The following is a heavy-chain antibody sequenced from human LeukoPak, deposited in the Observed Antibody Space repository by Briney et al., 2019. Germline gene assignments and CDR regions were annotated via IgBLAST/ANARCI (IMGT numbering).Heavy chain of an antibody. D-gene: IGHD4-23*01. Sequence: GASVKVSCKASGYTFTSYYMHWVRQAPGQGLEWMGIINPSGGRTSYAQKSQGRVTMTRDTSTSTVYMELSSLRSEDTAVYYCARGKGTTVVMYYFYYMEVWGKGTTVTVSS. CDR3: ARGKGTTVVMYYFYYMEV. CDR1: GYTFTSYY. J-gene: IGHJ6*03. V-gene: IGHV1-46*01. CDR2: INPSGGRT.